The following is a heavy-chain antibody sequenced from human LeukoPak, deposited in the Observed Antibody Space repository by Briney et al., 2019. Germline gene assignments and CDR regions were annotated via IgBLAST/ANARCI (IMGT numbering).Heavy chain of an antibody. V-gene: IGHV1-46*01. J-gene: IGHJ6*03. CDR1: GYTFTSYY. CDR2: INPSGGST. CDR3: ARDVCGGDCYSDYYYYYMDV. D-gene: IGHD2-21*02. Sequence: GASVKVSCKASGYTFTSYYMHWVRQAPGQGLEWMGIINPSGGSTSYAQKFQGRVTMTRDTSTSTVYMELNSLRAEDTAVYYCARDVCGGDCYSDYYYYYMDVWGKGTTVTVSS.